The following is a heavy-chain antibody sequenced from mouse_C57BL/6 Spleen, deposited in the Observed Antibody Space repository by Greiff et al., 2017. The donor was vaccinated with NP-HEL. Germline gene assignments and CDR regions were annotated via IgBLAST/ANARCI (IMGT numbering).Heavy chain of an antibody. CDR3: ATDSSGHYAMDY. D-gene: IGHD3-2*02. V-gene: IGHV1-59*01. J-gene: IGHJ4*01. Sequence: QVQLKQPGAELVRPGTSVKLSCKASGYTFTSYWMHWVKQRPGQGLEWIGVIDPSDSYTNYNQKFKGKATLTVDTSSSTAYMQLSSLTSEDSAVYYCATDSSGHYAMDYWGQGTSVTVSS. CDR1: GYTFTSYW. CDR2: IDPSDSYT.